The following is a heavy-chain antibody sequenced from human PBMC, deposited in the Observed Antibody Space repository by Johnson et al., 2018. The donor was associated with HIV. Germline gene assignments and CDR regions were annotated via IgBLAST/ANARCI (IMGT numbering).Heavy chain of an antibody. CDR2: ISNDGSFQ. CDR1: GFIFSSYG. CDR3: ARAGARAFDI. Sequence: HVQLVEFGGGVVQPGRSRRLSCAASGFIFSSYGMHWVRQAPGKGLEWVAVISNDGSFQYYTDSVKGRFTISRDNSKNTLYLQMNSLIAEDTAVYYCARAGARAFDIWGQGTMVTVSS. J-gene: IGHJ3*02. V-gene: IGHV3-30*19. D-gene: IGHD1-26*01.